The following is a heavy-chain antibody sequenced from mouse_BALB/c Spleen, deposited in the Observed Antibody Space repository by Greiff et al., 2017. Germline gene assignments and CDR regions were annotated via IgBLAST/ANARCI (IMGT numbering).Heavy chain of an antibody. V-gene: IGHV5-6-5*01. D-gene: IGHD1-1*01. CDR1: GFTFSSYS. CDR2: ISSGGSN. J-gene: IGHJ3*01. Sequence: VQLKESGGGLVKPGGSLKLSCAASGFTFSSYSMSWVRQTPEKRLEWVASISSGGSNYYPDSMKRRFTISRDNARNILYLQMSSLRSEDTAMYYCARGLTTVNYWGQGTLVTVSA. CDR3: ARGLTTVNY.